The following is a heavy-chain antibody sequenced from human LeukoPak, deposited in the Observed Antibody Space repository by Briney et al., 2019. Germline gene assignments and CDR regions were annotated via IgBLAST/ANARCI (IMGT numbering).Heavy chain of an antibody. Sequence: GASVKVSCKASGYTFTSYGISWVRQAPGQGLEWMGRIIPILGIANYAQKFQGRVTITADKSTSTAYMELSSLRSEDTAVYYCASDYGDHDYWGQGTLVTVSS. J-gene: IGHJ4*02. CDR1: GYTFTSYG. CDR2: IIPILGIA. CDR3: ASDYGDHDY. D-gene: IGHD4-17*01. V-gene: IGHV1-69*04.